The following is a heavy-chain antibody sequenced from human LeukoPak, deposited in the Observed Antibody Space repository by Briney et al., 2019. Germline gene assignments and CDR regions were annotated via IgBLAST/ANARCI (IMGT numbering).Heavy chain of an antibody. CDR1: GFAFSSYE. Sequence: GGSLRLSCAASGFAFSSYEMNWVRQAPGKGLEWVSYISSSGTTIHYADSLKGRFTISRDNAKNSVYLQMNSLRVEDTAVYYCARVRHQTADYWGQGTLVTVSS. CDR3: ARVRHQTADY. CDR2: ISSSGTTI. J-gene: IGHJ4*02. V-gene: IGHV3-48*03.